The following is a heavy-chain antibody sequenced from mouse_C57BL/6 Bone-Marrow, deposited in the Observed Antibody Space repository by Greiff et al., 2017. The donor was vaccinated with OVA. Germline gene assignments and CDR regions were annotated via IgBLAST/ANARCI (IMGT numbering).Heavy chain of an antibody. CDR1: GYSFTDYN. D-gene: IGHD1-1*01. CDR3: ARTLYYYGSLHWYFDV. Sequence: EVKLQESGPELVKPGASVKISCKASGYSFTDYNMNWVKQSNGKSLEWIGVINPNYGTTSYNQKFKGKATLTVDQSSSTAYMQLNSLTSEDSAVYYCARTLYYYGSLHWYFDVWGTGTTVTVSS. J-gene: IGHJ1*03. CDR2: INPNYGTT. V-gene: IGHV1-39*01.